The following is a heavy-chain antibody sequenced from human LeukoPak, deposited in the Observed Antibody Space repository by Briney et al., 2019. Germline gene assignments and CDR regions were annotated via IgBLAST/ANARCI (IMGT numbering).Heavy chain of an antibody. D-gene: IGHD5-18*01. V-gene: IGHV3-53*01. J-gene: IGHJ4*02. CDR2: IYSDGRI. CDR3: ARESGYSYGLAGFFDY. CDR1: GFTFSSNY. Sequence: PGGSLRLSCAASGFTFSSNYMSWVRQAPGKGLEWVSVIYSDGRIHYADSVKGRFTISRDDSKNTLYLQMNSLRAEDTAVYYCARESGYSYGLAGFFDYWGQGTLVTVSS.